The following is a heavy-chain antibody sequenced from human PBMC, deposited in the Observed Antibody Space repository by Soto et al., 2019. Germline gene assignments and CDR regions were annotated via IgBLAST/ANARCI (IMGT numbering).Heavy chain of an antibody. CDR3: ARGKAYCGGDCLGYFDY. V-gene: IGHV1-69*01. J-gene: IGHJ4*02. D-gene: IGHD2-21*02. CDR2: IIPIFGTA. Sequence: SVKVSCEASGGTFSSYAISWVRQAPGQGLEWMGGIIPIFGTANYAQKFQGRVTITADESTSTAYMELSSLRSEDTAVYYCARGKAYCGGDCLGYFDYWGQGTLVTVSS. CDR1: GGTFSSYA.